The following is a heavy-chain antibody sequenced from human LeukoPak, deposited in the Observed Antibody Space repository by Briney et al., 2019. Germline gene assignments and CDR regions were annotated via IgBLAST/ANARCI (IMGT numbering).Heavy chain of an antibody. CDR1: GYTFINYY. CDR2: INPSGGST. J-gene: IGHJ6*02. Sequence: ASVKVSCKASGYTFINYYIHWVRQAPGQGLEWMGIINPSGGSTSYAQKFRGRVTMTRDTSTSTVYMELSSLRSEDTAVYYCARGWRGAPGYYDSSGYYYSTPADVWGQGTTVTVSS. CDR3: ARGWRGAPGYYDSSGYYYSTPADV. V-gene: IGHV1-46*01. D-gene: IGHD3-22*01.